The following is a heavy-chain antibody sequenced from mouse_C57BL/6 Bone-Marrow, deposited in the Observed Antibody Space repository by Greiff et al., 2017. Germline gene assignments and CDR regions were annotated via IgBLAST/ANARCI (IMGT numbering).Heavy chain of an antibody. J-gene: IGHJ4*01. Sequence: EVQLQQSGPELVKPGASVKISCKASGYTFTDYYMNWVKQSHGKSLEWIGDLNPNNGGTSYNQKFKGKATLTVDKSSSTAYMELRSLTSEDSAVDYCARGGYYAMDYWGQGTSVTVSS. V-gene: IGHV1-26*01. CDR2: LNPNNGGT. CDR3: ARGGYYAMDY. CDR1: GYTFTDYY.